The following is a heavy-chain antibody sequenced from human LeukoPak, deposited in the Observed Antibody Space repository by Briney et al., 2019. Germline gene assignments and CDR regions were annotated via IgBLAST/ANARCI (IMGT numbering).Heavy chain of an antibody. V-gene: IGHV1-2*02. J-gene: IGHJ4*02. CDR3: LRDVADWNYMKEFDY. Sequence: ASVKVSCKASGYTFTDYYMHWVRQAPGQGLEWMGWINPNSGGTNYAQKFQGRVTMTRDTSISTAYMELSRLRSDDTAIYYCLRDVADWNYMKEFDYWGQGTLVTVSS. CDR1: GYTFTDYY. D-gene: IGHD1-7*01. CDR2: INPNSGGT.